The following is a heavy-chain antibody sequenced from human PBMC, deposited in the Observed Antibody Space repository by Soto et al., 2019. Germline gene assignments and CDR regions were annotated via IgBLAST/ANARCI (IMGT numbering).Heavy chain of an antibody. J-gene: IGHJ3*02. D-gene: IGHD6-6*01. CDR1: GFTFSSYW. CDR2: IKQDGSEK. V-gene: IGHV3-7*01. CDR3: ARAGSIAARPVAFDI. Sequence: GGSLRLSCAASGFTFSSYWMSWVRQAPGKGLEWVANIKQDGSEKYNVDSVKGRFTISRDTAKNSLYLHMNSLRAEDTAVYYCARAGSIAARPVAFDIWGQGTMVTVSS.